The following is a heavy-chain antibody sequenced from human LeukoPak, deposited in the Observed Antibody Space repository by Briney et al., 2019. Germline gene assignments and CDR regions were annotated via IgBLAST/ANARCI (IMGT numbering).Heavy chain of an antibody. V-gene: IGHV4-59*01. Sequence: PSETLSLTCTVSGGSISSYYWSWIRQPPGKGLEWIGYIYYSGSTNYNPSLKSRVTISVDTSKNQFSLKLSSVTAADTAVYYCARDRIAAGGGLGWFDPWGQGTLVTVSS. D-gene: IGHD6-13*01. J-gene: IGHJ5*02. CDR3: ARDRIAAGGGLGWFDP. CDR2: IYYSGST. CDR1: GGSISSYY.